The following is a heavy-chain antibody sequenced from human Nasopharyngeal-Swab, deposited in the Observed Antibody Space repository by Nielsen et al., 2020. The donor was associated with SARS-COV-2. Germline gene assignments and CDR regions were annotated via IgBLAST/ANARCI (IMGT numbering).Heavy chain of an antibody. CDR1: GGSISSYY. CDR3: ASLLAASTYSNYLYYYYMDV. D-gene: IGHD4-11*01. V-gene: IGHV4-59*12. CDR2: IYYSGST. J-gene: IGHJ6*03. Sequence: SETLSLTCTVSGGSISSYYWSWIRQPPGKGLEWIGYIYYSGSTNYNPSLKSRVTISVDKSKNQFSLKLSSVTAADTAVYYCASLLAASTYSNYLYYYYMDVWGKGTTVTVSS.